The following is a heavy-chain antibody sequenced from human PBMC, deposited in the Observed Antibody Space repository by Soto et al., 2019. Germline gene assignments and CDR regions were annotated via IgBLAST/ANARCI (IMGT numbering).Heavy chain of an antibody. CDR1: GFTFSSYW. J-gene: IGHJ5*02. V-gene: IGHV3-66*01. D-gene: IGHD7-27*01. CDR2: IYSGGST. Sequence: GGSLRLSCAASGFTFSSYWMHWVRQAPGKGLEWVSVIYSGGSTSYADSVKGRFTISRHNSKNTLYLQRNSLRAEDTSVYYRPIVSRTGDLDWFDTWGQGTLVTVSS. CDR3: PIVSRTGDLDWFDT.